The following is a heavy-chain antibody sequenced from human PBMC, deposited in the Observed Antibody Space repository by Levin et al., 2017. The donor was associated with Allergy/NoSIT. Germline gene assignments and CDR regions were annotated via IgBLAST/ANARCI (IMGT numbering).Heavy chain of an antibody. CDR3: AREGGPGGYYYY. V-gene: IGHV4-59*01. J-gene: IGHJ4*02. D-gene: IGHD3-10*01. Sequence: ESLKISCTVSGDSINNFYWSWIRRSPGKGLEWIGFIYSSGSTHYKPYLQSRLSMSVDTSNNQLSLNLTSVTAADTAIYYCAREGGPGGYYYYWGQGFLVTVSS. CDR1: GDSINNFY. CDR2: IYSSGST.